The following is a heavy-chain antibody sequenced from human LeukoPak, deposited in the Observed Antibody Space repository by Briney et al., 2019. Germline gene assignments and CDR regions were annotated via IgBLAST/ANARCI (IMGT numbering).Heavy chain of an antibody. V-gene: IGHV3-23*01. Sequence: GGSLRLSCAVSGFTFSNFAMNWVRRAPGKGLEWVSGISGSDFSTYYAASVKGRFTISRDNSKNTVYLQINSLRAEDTAVYFCAKGGGSGSPYAFDFWGQGTIVTVSS. J-gene: IGHJ3*01. CDR1: GFTFSNFA. D-gene: IGHD1-26*01. CDR3: AKGGGSGSPYAFDF. CDR2: ISGSDFST.